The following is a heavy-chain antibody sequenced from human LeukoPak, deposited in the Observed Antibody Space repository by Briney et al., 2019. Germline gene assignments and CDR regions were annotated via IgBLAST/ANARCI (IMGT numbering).Heavy chain of an antibody. CDR1: GGSISSGGYS. CDR2: IYHSGST. CDR3: ASYSGYDYFSIDY. V-gene: IGHV4-30-2*01. D-gene: IGHD5-12*01. J-gene: IGHJ4*02. Sequence: SETLSLTCAVSGGSISSGGYSWSWIRQPPGKGLEWIGYIYHSGSTYYSPSLKSRVTISVDRSKNQFSLKLSSVTAADTAVYYCASYSGYDYFSIDYWGQGTLVTVSS.